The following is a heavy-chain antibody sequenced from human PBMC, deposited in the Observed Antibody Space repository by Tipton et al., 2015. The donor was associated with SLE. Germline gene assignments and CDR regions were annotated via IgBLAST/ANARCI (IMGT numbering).Heavy chain of an antibody. CDR2: IYYSGST. J-gene: IGHJ6*02. Sequence: TLSLTCTVSGGSISSYYWSWIRQPPGKGLEWIGNIYYSGSTNHNPSLKSRVTISLDTSKNQFSLKLSSVPAADTAVHYCARDAKMYVWYYGMDVWCQETTVTVSS. V-gene: IGHV4-59*01. D-gene: IGHD3-16*01. CDR1: GGSISSYY. CDR3: ARDAKMYVWYYGMDV.